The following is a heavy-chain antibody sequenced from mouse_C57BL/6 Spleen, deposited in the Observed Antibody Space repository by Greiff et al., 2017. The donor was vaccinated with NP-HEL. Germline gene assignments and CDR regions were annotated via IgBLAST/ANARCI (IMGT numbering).Heavy chain of an antibody. CDR3: AIYGSSDWYFDV. D-gene: IGHD1-1*01. J-gene: IGHJ1*03. V-gene: IGHV1-55*01. Sequence: QVQLQQPGAELVKPGASVKMSCKASGYTFTSYWITWVKQRPGQGLEWIGDIYPGSGSTNYNEKFKSKATLTVDTSSSTAYMQLSSLTSEDSAVYYCAIYGSSDWYFDVWGTGTTVTVSS. CDR1: GYTFTSYW. CDR2: IYPGSGST.